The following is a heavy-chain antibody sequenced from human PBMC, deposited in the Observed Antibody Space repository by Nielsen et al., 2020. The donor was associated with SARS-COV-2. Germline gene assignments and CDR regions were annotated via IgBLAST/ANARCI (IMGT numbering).Heavy chain of an antibody. Sequence: GESLKISCAASGFTFSSYGMHWVRQAPGKGLEWVAVIWYDGSNKYYADSVKGRFTISRDNSKNTLYLQMNSLRAEDTAVYYCASDPVVVAASAFDIWGQGTMVTVSS. CDR1: GFTFSSYG. J-gene: IGHJ3*02. CDR2: IWYDGSNK. CDR3: ASDPVVVAASAFDI. D-gene: IGHD2-15*01. V-gene: IGHV3-33*01.